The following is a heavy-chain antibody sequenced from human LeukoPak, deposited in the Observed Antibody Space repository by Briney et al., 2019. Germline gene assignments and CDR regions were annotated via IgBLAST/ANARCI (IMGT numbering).Heavy chain of an antibody. CDR1: GGTFSSYT. V-gene: IGHV1-69*04. D-gene: IGHD3-10*01. Sequence: GASVKVSCKASGGTFSSYTISWVRQAPGQGLEWMGRIITILGIANYAQKFQGRVTITADKSTSTAYMELSSLRSEDTAVYYCARDLRYYYGSGTGQDAFDIWGQGTMVTVSS. J-gene: IGHJ3*02. CDR2: IITILGIA. CDR3: ARDLRYYYGSGTGQDAFDI.